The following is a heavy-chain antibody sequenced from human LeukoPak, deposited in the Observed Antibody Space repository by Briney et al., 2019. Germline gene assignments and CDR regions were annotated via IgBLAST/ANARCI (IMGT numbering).Heavy chain of an antibody. CDR3: ARDEAVSFWLGRIESFHV. V-gene: IGHV1-18*04. J-gene: IGHJ3*01. D-gene: IGHD3-3*01. CDR1: GYRFSNFG. Sequence: ASVKVSCKASGYRFSNFGITWVRQAPGQGLERLGWISGYKSVTKYAQNFQGRVTMTTDTSTSTAYMELGSLRSDDTAVYYCARDEAVSFWLGRIESFHVWGPGTMVIVSS. CDR2: ISGYKSVT.